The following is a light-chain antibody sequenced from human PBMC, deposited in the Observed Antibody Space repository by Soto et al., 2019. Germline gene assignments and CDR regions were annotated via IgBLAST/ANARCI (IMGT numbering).Light chain of an antibody. CDR3: QQLNSYPRT. CDR2: AAS. V-gene: IGKV1-9*01. CDR1: QGISSY. Sequence: DIQLTQSPSFLSASVGDRVTITCRASQGISSYLAWYQQKPGKAPKLLIYAASTLQSGVPSRLSGSGSGTEFTLTISSLQPEDFATYYCQQLNSYPRTFGGGTKVLIK. J-gene: IGKJ4*01.